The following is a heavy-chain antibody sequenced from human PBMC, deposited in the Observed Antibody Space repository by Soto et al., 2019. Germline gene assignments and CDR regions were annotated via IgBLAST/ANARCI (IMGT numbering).Heavy chain of an antibody. CDR2: LNGGGDST. D-gene: IGHD2-2*01. CDR1: GFTFSFCP. V-gene: IGHV3-23*01. J-gene: IGHJ4*02. Sequence: EVQLLESGGGLVQPGGSLRLSCAASGFTFSFCPMSWVRQAPGKGLEWVSGLNGGGDSTYYADFVKGRSTISRDNYKSTLYLQMSSLRAEDTAVYYCAKASCSSTSCYVDYWGQGTLVTVSS. CDR3: AKASCSSTSCYVDY.